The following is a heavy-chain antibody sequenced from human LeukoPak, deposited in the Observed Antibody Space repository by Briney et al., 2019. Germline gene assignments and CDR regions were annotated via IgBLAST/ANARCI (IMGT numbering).Heavy chain of an antibody. J-gene: IGHJ3*02. Sequence: SETLSLTCTVSGGSVSSGSYYWSWIRQPPGTGLEWIGYIYYSGSTNYNPSLKSRVTISVDTSKNQLSLKLSSVTAADTAVYYCARGDYYDSSGYLDAFDIWGQGTMVTVSS. CDR2: IYYSGST. D-gene: IGHD3-22*01. CDR1: GGSVSSGSYY. CDR3: ARGDYYDSSGYLDAFDI. V-gene: IGHV4-61*01.